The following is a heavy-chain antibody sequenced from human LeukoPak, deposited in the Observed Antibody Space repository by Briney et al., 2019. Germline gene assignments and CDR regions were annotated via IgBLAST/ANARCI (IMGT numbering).Heavy chain of an antibody. D-gene: IGHD3-10*01. J-gene: IGHJ4*02. CDR2: INHNEGDK. CDR1: GYTFTDYY. V-gene: IGHV1-2*02. CDR3: ARLGAGSYLH. Sequence: GAVTVSCKASGYTFTDYYMHWVRQAPGQGGEGMGGINHNEGDKNYAQRVQGRVTITRDTSISTAHMEVSRLRSDDTAVYYCARLGAGSYLHWVQGTLVTVSS.